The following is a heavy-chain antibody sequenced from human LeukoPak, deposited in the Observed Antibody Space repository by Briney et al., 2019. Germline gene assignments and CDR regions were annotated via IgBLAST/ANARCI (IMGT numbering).Heavy chain of an antibody. V-gene: IGHV4-38-2*01. J-gene: IGHJ6*03. CDR3: ARTQSGSGSYAYFYYYMDV. CDR2: LYHSGST. CDR1: GYSISSGYY. Sequence: PSETLSLTCAVSGYSISSGYYWGWIRQPPGKGLEWIGSLYHSGSTYYNPSLKSRVTISVDTSKNQFSLQLSSVTAADTAVYCCARTQSGSGSYAYFYYYMDVWGKGTTVTVSS. D-gene: IGHD3-10*01.